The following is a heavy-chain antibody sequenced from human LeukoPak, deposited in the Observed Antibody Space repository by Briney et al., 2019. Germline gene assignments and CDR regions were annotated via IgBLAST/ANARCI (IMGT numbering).Heavy chain of an antibody. CDR1: GGSISSYY. V-gene: IGHV4-59*01. Sequence: SETLSLTRTVSGGSISSYYWSWIRQPPGKGLEWIGYIYYSGSTNYNPSLKSRVTISVDTSKNQFSLKLSSVTAADTAVYYCARENYDILTGPYYGMDVWGQGTTVTVSS. CDR2: IYYSGST. D-gene: IGHD3-9*01. J-gene: IGHJ6*02. CDR3: ARENYDILTGPYYGMDV.